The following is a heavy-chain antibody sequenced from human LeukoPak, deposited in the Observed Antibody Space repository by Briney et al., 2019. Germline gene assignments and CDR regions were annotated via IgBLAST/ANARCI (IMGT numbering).Heavy chain of an antibody. CDR3: ASTGVVPAAISPPSAYYYYYGMDV. D-gene: IGHD2-2*01. J-gene: IGHJ6*02. Sequence: ASVKVSCKASGYTFTSYDINWVRQATGQGLEWMGSMNPNSGNTGYAQKFQGRVTMTRNTSISTAYMELSSLRSEDTAVYYCASTGVVPAAISPPSAYYYYYGMDVWGQGTTVTVSS. CDR2: MNPNSGNT. V-gene: IGHV1-8*01. CDR1: GYTFTSYD.